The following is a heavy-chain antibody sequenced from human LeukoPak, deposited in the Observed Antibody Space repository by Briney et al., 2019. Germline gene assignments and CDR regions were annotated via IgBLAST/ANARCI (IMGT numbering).Heavy chain of an antibody. CDR1: GYTFTSHY. J-gene: IGHJ4*02. CDR3: AKGFIEVVAAATGMDY. D-gene: IGHD2-15*01. Sequence: ASVKVSCKASGYTFTSHYMYWVRQAPGQGLEWMGIINPSGGSTIYAQKLQGRVTMTEDTSTDTAYMELRSLTSDDTAVYYCAKGFIEVVAAATGMDYWGQGTLVTVSS. V-gene: IGHV1-46*04. CDR2: INPSGGST.